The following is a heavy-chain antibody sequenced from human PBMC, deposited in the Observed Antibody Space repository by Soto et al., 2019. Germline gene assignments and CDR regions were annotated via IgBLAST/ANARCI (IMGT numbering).Heavy chain of an antibody. V-gene: IGHV1-8*01. CDR2: MNPNSGNT. J-gene: IGHJ6*04. D-gene: IGHD3-3*01. CDR3: ARGVRDFWSGYTLDV. Sequence: ASVKVSCTASVYTFTIYDINWVRQATGQGLEWMGWMNPNSGNTGYAQKFQGRVTMTRNTSISTAYMELSSLRSEDTAVYYCARGVRDFWSGYTLDVWGKGTTVTVSS. CDR1: VYTFTIYD.